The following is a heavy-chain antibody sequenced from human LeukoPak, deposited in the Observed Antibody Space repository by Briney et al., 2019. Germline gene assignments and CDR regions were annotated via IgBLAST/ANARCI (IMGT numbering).Heavy chain of an antibody. V-gene: IGHV4-61*01. CDR3: ARGLQWELLGAFDI. J-gene: IGHJ3*02. D-gene: IGHD1-26*01. CDR2: IYYSGRT. Sequence: PSQTLSLTCTVSGGSISSGSYYWSWIRQPPGKGLQWIGYIYYSGRTIYNPSLKSRVTISVDTSKNQFSLRLRSVTATDTAVYYCARGLQWELLGAFDIWGQGTTVTVSS. CDR1: GGSISSGSYY.